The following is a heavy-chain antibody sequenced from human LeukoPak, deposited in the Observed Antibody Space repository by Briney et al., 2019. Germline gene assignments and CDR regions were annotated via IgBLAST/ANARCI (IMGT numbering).Heavy chain of an antibody. CDR2: IYYSGRT. CDR1: GGSISSYY. D-gene: IGHD3-9*01. V-gene: IGHV4-59*01. J-gene: IGHJ5*02. Sequence: SETLSLTCTVSGGSISSYYWSWIRQPPGKGREWVGDIYYSGRTNYNPSLKSRVTISVDTSKNQFSLKLSSVTAADTAVYYCARGGYDILTGYSPWGQGTLVTVSS. CDR3: ARGGYDILTGYSP.